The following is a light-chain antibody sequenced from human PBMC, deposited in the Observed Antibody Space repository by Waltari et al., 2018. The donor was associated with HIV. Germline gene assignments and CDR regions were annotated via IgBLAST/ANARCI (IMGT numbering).Light chain of an antibody. V-gene: IGLV3-25*03. CDR1: ALPKQY. CDR3: QSTHSRGTYVV. J-gene: IGLJ2*01. CDR2: KDT. Sequence: SYELTQPPSVSVSPGQTARITCSGDALPKQYAYWYQQKPGQAPALMIYKDTERPSGIPERFSGANSGTTVTLTISGVQTEDEASYYCQSTHSRGTYVVFGGGTKLTVL.